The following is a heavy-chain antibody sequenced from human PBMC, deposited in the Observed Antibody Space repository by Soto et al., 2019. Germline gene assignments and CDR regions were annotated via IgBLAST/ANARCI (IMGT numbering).Heavy chain of an antibody. CDR1: GLTFSNYS. D-gene: IGHD1-7*01. J-gene: IGHJ4*02. CDR2: MSGSSSTT. Sequence: GGSLRLSCATSGLTFSNYSMTWVRQAPGGGLEWVSSMSGSSSTTYYADSVRGRFTTSRDRSKNTLYLQMSSLRAEDTALYYCAKNQERELPRVIDFWGQGTLVTVSS. CDR3: AKNQERELPRVIDF. V-gene: IGHV3-23*01.